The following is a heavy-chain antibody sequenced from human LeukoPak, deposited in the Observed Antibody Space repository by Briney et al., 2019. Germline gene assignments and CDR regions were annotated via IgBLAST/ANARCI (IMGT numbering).Heavy chain of an antibody. CDR3: ARDEGIYYDSSGYSRPAEYFQH. Sequence: SETLSLTCTVSGGSISSYYWSWIRQPPGKGLEWIGYIYYSGSTNYNPSLKSRVTISVDTSKNQFSLKLSSVTAADTAVYYCARDEGIYYDSSGYSRPAEYFQHWGQGTLVTVSS. D-gene: IGHD3-22*01. CDR2: IYYSGST. J-gene: IGHJ1*01. V-gene: IGHV4-59*12. CDR1: GGSISSYY.